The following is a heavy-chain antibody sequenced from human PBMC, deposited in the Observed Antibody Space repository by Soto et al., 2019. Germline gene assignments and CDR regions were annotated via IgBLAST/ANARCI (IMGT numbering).Heavy chain of an antibody. J-gene: IGHJ3*02. CDR2: ISGSGGST. CDR3: AKDSAEIYTVTTNGAFDI. CDR1: GFTFSSYA. Sequence: GGSLRLSCAASGFTFSSYAMSWVRQAPGKGLEWVSAISGSGGSTYYADSVKGRFTISRDNSKNTLYLQMNSLRAEDTAVYYCAKDSAEIYTVTTNGAFDIWGQGTMVTVSS. V-gene: IGHV3-23*01. D-gene: IGHD4-17*01.